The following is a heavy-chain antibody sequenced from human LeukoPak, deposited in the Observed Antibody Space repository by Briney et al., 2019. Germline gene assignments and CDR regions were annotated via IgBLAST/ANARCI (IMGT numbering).Heavy chain of an antibody. CDR2: MNPNSGNT. Sequence: ASVKVSCKASGYTFNSYAINWVRQATGQGLEWMGWMNPNSGNTGYAQKFQGRVTMTRNTSISTAYMELSSLRPEDTAVYYCARGPMVRGYYYYGMDVWGQGTTVTVSS. V-gene: IGHV1-8*01. CDR3: ARGPMVRGYYYYGMDV. D-gene: IGHD3-10*01. J-gene: IGHJ6*02. CDR1: GYTFNSYA.